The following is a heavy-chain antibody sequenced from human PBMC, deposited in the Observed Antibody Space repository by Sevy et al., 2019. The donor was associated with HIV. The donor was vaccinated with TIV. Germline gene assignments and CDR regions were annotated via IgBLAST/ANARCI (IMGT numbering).Heavy chain of an antibody. CDR2: IWFDGSNT. Sequence: GGSLRLSCTASGFSFNSYGMHWVRQAPGKGLEWVAVIWFDGSNTYYADSVKGRFTISRDIAKNTLQLQMNSLRAEDTAVYYCARDLEFYDYGDYGPAFMPDYWGQGTLVTVSS. D-gene: IGHD4-17*01. CDR3: ARDLEFYDYGDYGPAFMPDY. CDR1: GFSFNSYG. V-gene: IGHV3-33*08. J-gene: IGHJ4*02.